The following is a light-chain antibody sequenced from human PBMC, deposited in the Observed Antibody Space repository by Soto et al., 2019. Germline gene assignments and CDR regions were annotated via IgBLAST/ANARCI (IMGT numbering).Light chain of an antibody. CDR1: QTVCSN. J-gene: IGKJ5*01. CDR2: SAF. CDR3: QQRSNWSIT. V-gene: IGKV3-15*01. Sequence: EIVMTQSPATLSVSPGERATLSCRASQTVCSNVAWYQQRPGQSPRLVIYSAFTRATGIPARFSGSGSGTDFTLTISSLEPEDFAVYYCQQRSNWSITFGQGTRLEI.